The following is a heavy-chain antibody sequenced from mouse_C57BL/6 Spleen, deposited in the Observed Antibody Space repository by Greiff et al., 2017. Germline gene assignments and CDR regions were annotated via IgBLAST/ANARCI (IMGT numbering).Heavy chain of an antibody. D-gene: IGHD1-1*01. CDR3: ATYYYGSSYDAMDY. V-gene: IGHV1-55*01. CDR2: IYPGSGST. J-gene: IGHJ4*01. CDR1: GYTFTSYW. Sequence: QVQLKESGAELVKPGASVKMSCKASGYTFTSYWITWVKQRPGQGLEWIGDIYPGSGSTNYNEKFKSKATLTVDTSSSTAYMQLSSLTTEDSAVXYCATYYYGSSYDAMDYWGQGTSVTVSS.